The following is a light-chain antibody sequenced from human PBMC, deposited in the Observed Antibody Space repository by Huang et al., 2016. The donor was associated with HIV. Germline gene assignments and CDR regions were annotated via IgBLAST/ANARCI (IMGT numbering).Light chain of an antibody. V-gene: IGKV1-5*03. CDR1: QRFSTW. Sequence: GDRVNITCPTSQRFSTWLAWYQQRPGKAPNLLISKASNLETCVPSRFSGNGSGTEFTLTINGLQPDDLATYYCQHQWTFGQGTKVEIK. CDR2: KAS. J-gene: IGKJ1*01. CDR3: QHQWT.